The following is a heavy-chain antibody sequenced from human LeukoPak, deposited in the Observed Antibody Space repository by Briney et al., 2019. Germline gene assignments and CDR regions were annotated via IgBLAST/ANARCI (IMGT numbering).Heavy chain of an antibody. CDR3: AKDLSDPVMVIES. CDR2: ISWNSGSI. J-gene: IGHJ4*02. CDR1: GLTFDDYA. D-gene: IGHD5-18*01. Sequence: GGSLRLSCAASGLTFDDYAMHWVRQAPGKGLEWVSGISWNSGSIGYADSVKGRFTISRDNAKNSLYLQMNSLRAEDTAVYYCAKDLSDPVMVIESWGQGTLVTVSS. V-gene: IGHV3-9*01.